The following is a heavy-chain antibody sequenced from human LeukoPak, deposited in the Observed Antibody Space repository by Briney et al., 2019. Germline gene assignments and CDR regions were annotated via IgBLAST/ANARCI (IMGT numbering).Heavy chain of an antibody. J-gene: IGHJ4*02. Sequence: GGSLRLSCATSGFTVSNNCMSWVRQAPGKGLEWVSVISSAGDTYYADSVKGRFSISRDTSKDTVFLEMNSLRAEDTAVYYCARVGYGSSWGERYYFDHWGQGAQVTVSS. CDR3: ARVGYGSSWGERYYFDH. D-gene: IGHD6-13*01. CDR1: GFTVSNNC. V-gene: IGHV3-66*01. CDR2: ISSAGDT.